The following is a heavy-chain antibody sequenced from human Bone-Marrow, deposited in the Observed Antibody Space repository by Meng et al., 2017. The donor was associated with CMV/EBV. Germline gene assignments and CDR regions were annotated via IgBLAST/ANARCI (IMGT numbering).Heavy chain of an antibody. CDR2: INHSGST. J-gene: IGHJ4*02. CDR3: ARTAVFWSGYYTPYYFDY. V-gene: IGHV4-34*01. Sequence: SETLSLTFAVYGGSFSGYYWSWIRQPPGKGLEWIGEINHSGSTNYNPSLKSRVTISVDTSKNQFSLNLSSVSAADTAVYYCARTAVFWSGYYTPYYFDYWGQGTLVTVSS. CDR1: GGSFSGYY. D-gene: IGHD3-3*01.